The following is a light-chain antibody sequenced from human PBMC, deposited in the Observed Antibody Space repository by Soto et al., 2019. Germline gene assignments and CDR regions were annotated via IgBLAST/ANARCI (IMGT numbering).Light chain of an antibody. CDR3: SSYTSTTTLV. J-gene: IGLJ2*01. CDR2: EVS. CDR1: VGRYNY. V-gene: IGLV2-14*01. Sequence: QAVVTQPASVSGSPGQSITISCTGDVGRYNYVSWYQQHPGKAPKLIIYEVSSRPSGVSNRFSGSKSGNTASLTISGLQADDEADYYCSSYTSTTTLVFGRGTKLTVL.